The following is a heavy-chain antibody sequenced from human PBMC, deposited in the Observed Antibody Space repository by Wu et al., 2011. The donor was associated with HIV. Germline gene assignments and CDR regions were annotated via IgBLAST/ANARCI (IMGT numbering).Heavy chain of an antibody. CDR1: GYTFTSYD. CDR2: MNPNSGNT. V-gene: IGHV1-8*02. D-gene: IGHD3-22*01. J-gene: IGHJ6*03. CDR3: ARGTDSHYYYYYYMDV. Sequence: QVQLVQSGAEVKKPGASVMVSCKASGYTFTSYDINWVRQATGQGLEWMGWMNPNSGNTGYAQKFQGRVTMTRNTSISTAYMELSSLRSEDTAVYYCARGTDSHYYYYYYMDVWGKGTTVTVSS.